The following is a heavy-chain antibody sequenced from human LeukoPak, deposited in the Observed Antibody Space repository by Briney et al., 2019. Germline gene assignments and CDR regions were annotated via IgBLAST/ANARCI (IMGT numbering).Heavy chain of an antibody. CDR3: AREEYYDSSGYYKNKEYFQH. CDR2: INPNSSGT. J-gene: IGHJ1*01. Sequence: ASVKVSCKSSGYTFTGYYMHWVRQAPGQGLEWMGWINPNSSGTNYAEKFQGRVSMTSDTSISTAYMELSRLRSDDTAVYYCAREEYYDSSGYYKNKEYFQHWGQDTLVTVSS. V-gene: IGHV1-2*02. D-gene: IGHD3-22*01. CDR1: GYTFTGYY.